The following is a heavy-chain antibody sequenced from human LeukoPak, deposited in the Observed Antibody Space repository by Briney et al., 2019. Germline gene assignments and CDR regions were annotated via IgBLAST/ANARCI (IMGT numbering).Heavy chain of an antibody. CDR2: VYYSGST. Sequence: SETLSLTCSVSGGSISSSSSYWSWIRQPPGKGLEWIGYVYYSGSTNYNPSLKSRVTISVDTSKNQFSLKLSSVTAADTAVYYCARASALVGSSWPEYLQHWGQGTLVTVSS. CDR3: ARASALVGSSWPEYLQH. V-gene: IGHV4-61*01. D-gene: IGHD6-13*01. J-gene: IGHJ1*01. CDR1: GGSISSSSSY.